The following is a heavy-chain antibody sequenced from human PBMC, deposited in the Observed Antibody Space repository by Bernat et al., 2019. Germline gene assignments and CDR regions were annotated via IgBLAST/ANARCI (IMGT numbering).Heavy chain of an antibody. CDR3: AHAMVRGPPDY. D-gene: IGHD3-10*01. Sequence: QVQLVQSGAEVKKPGSSVKVSCKASGGTFSSYAISWVRQAPGQGLEWMGRIIPMLGIANYAQKFQGRVTITADKSTSTAYMELSSLRSEDTAVYYCAHAMVRGPPDYWGQGTLVTVSS. V-gene: IGHV1-69*04. CDR2: IIPMLGIA. CDR1: GGTFSSYA. J-gene: IGHJ4*02.